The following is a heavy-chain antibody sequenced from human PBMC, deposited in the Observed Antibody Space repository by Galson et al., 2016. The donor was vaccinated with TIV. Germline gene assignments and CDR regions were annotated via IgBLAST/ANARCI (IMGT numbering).Heavy chain of an antibody. CDR3: ATDGRDAYNPYCDS. D-gene: IGHD5-24*01. CDR2: ISPDGTDQ. CDR1: GFTFYRYR. V-gene: IGHV3-30*03. J-gene: IGHJ4*02. Sequence: SLRLSCAASGFTFYRYRMDWVRQAPGKGLEWIAVISPDGTDQNYADSMKGRFTISRDNSKNKLYLHMNNLGVEDTAVYYCATDGRDAYNPYCDSWGQGALVTVSS.